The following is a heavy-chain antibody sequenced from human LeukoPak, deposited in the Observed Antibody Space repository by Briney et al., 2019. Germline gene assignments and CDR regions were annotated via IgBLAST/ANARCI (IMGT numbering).Heavy chain of an antibody. J-gene: IGHJ4*02. V-gene: IGHV3-23*01. CDR1: GLTFNNYA. CDR3: AKGHSSSWSFFDY. CDR2: ISGRGASK. Sequence: GSLRLSCAVSGLTFNNYAMSWVRPAPGKGLEWVSGISGRGASKYYADSVKGRFTISRDNSKNTLYLQMNSLRAEDTAVYYCAKGHSSSWSFFDYWGQGTLVTVSS. D-gene: IGHD6-13*01.